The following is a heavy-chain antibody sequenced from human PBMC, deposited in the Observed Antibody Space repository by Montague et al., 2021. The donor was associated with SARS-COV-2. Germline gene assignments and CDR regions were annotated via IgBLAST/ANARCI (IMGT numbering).Heavy chain of an antibody. V-gene: IGHV4-34*01. CDR3: TRRLHGFNRHYFDY. J-gene: IGHJ4*02. Sequence: SETLSLTCAVYGASFNGYYWTWIRQPPGKGLEWIGEINHSGSTSYNPSLRSRVTISVDTSKNQFSLKLTSVTAADTAVYHCTRRLHGFNRHYFDYWGQGTLVTVSS. CDR1: GASFNGYY. CDR2: INHSGST. D-gene: IGHD5-24*01.